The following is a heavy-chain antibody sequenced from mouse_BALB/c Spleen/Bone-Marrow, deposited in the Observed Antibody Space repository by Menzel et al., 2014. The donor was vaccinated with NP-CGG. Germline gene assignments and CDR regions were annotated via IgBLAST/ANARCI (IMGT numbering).Heavy chain of an antibody. Sequence: VQLQQSGAELVKPGASVKLSCTASGFNITDSYMHWVKQRPEQGLEWIGRIDPANGNTKYDPKFQGKATITADTSSNTTHLQVSSLASEDTGVYYDARLGNYGYWGQGTTLTVSS. CDR1: GFNITDSY. CDR3: ARLGNYGY. CDR2: IDPANGNT. D-gene: IGHD2-1*01. V-gene: IGHV14-3*02. J-gene: IGHJ2*01.